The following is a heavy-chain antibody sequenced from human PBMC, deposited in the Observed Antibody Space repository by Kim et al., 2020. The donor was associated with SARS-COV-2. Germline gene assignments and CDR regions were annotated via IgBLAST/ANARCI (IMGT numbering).Heavy chain of an antibody. D-gene: IGHD6-6*01. V-gene: IGHV3-11*01. CDR1: GFPFYETH. CDR3: ASESWGQLLR. J-gene: IGHJ4*02. Sequence: GGSLRLSCAASGFPFYETHMTWIRQAPGKGLEWISYISLAGNIIYYADSVRGRFTISRDNAKDSLYLQMNSLRPEDTAVYYCASESWGQLLRWGQGTLVTVSS. CDR2: ISLAGNII.